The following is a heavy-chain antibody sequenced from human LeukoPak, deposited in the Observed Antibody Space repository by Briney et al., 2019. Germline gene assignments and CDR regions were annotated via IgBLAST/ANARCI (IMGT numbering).Heavy chain of an antibody. CDR1: GGSVSSTAYF. J-gene: IGHJ4*02. Sequence: SETLSLTCTVSGGSVSSTAYFWSWIRQPPGKGLEWIASINYSGSTYYNPSLKSRVTISVDTSENQFSLKLSSVTAADTAVYYCARYVVYGSGKYYFDYWGQGTLVTVSS. CDR2: INYSGST. D-gene: IGHD3-10*01. V-gene: IGHV4-39*01. CDR3: ARYVVYGSGKYYFDY.